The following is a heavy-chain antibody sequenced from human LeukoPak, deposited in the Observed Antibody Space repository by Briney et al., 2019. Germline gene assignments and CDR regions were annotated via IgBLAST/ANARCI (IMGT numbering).Heavy chain of an antibody. D-gene: IGHD1-26*01. CDR3: ARGGGVGATIDY. Sequence: ASVKVFCKASGYNFAVYGMTWVRQAPGQGLEWMGWINGFNGAANYAQILQGRVTMTTDKSTTTAYLELTGLKSGDTAIYFCARGGGVGATIDYWGQGTLVTVSS. V-gene: IGHV1-18*01. J-gene: IGHJ4*02. CDR1: GYNFAVYG. CDR2: INGFNGAA.